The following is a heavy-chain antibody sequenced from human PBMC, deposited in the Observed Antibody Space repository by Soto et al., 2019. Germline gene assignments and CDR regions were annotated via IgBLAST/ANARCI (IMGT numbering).Heavy chain of an antibody. D-gene: IGHD3-22*01. CDR2: IDPSDSYT. J-gene: IGHJ3*02. Sequence: PGESLKISCKGSGYSFTSYWISWVRQMPGKGLEWMGRIDPSDSYTNYSPSFQGHVTISADKSISTAYLQWSSLKASDTAMYYCARSLNNYYDSSGLSAFDIWGQGTMVIVS. V-gene: IGHV5-10-1*01. CDR3: ARSLNNYYDSSGLSAFDI. CDR1: GYSFTSYW.